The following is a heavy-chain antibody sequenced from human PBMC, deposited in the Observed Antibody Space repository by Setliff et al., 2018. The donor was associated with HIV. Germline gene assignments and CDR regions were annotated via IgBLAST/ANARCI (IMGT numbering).Heavy chain of an antibody. D-gene: IGHD4-17*01. CDR2: ISSSGS. CDR3: ARDDYGGLDRAFDI. Sequence: CSFTYISLSMMWVRQAPGKGLEWVSSISSSGSYADSVKGRFTISRDNAKNTLYLQMNSLRAEDTAVYYCARDDYGGLDRAFDIWGQGTMVTVSS. CDR1: SFTYISLS. J-gene: IGHJ3*02. V-gene: IGHV3-21*06.